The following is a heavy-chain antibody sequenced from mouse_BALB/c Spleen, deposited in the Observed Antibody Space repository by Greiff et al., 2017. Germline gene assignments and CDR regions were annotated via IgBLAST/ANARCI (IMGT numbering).Heavy chain of an antibody. D-gene: IGHD2-12*01. Sequence: QVQLQQPGAELVRPGASVKLSCKASGYTFTSYWINWVKQRPGQGLEWIGNIYPSDSYTNYNQKFKDKATLTVDKSSSTAYMQLSSPTSEDSAVYDCTRSEGDDEEGQFAYWGQGTLVTVSA. V-gene: IGHV1-69*02. J-gene: IGHJ3*01. CDR3: TRSEGDDEEGQFAY. CDR2: IYPSDSYT. CDR1: GYTFTSYW.